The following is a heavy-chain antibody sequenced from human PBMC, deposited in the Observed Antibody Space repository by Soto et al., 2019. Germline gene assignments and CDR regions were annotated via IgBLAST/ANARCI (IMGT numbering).Heavy chain of an antibody. V-gene: IGHV3-30-3*01. CDR1: GFTFSSSA. CDR2: ISHDGINK. J-gene: IGHJ5*01. Sequence: GGTLRLSWAASGFTFSSSAMHWVRQAPGKGLEWVATISHDGINKYYADSMKGPFTISRDNSKNTLCLQINTLRPEDTAVYYCARGADWFDSWGQGTLVTSPQ. CDR3: ARGADWFDS.